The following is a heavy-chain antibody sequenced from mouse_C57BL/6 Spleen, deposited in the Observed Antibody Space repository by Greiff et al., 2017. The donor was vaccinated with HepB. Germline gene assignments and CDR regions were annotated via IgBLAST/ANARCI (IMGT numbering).Heavy chain of an antibody. J-gene: IGHJ2*01. CDR2: IYPGDGDT. CDR1: GYAFSSSW. V-gene: IGHV1-82*01. CDR3: ARSGYYGSSFDY. Sequence: VQLQQSGPELVKPGASVKISCKASGYAFSSSWMNWVKQRPGKGLEWIGRIYPGDGDTNYNGKFKGKATLTADKSSSTAYMQLSSLTSEDSAVYFCARSGYYGSSFDYWGQGTPLTVSS. D-gene: IGHD1-1*01.